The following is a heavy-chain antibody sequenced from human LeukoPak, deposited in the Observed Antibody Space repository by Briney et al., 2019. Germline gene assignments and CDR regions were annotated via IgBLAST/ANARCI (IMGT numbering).Heavy chain of an antibody. J-gene: IGHJ4*02. D-gene: IGHD3-16*01. CDR1: GFIVSSDY. CDR3: ARGNYVWSY. Sequence: GGSLRLSCAVSGFIVSSDYMSWIRQAPGKGLEWVSFISSTGTTKYYADSVKGRFTISRDNAKSSLYLQMNSLKAEDTAVYYCARGNYVWSYWGQGTLVTVSS. CDR2: ISSTGTTK. V-gene: IGHV3-11*04.